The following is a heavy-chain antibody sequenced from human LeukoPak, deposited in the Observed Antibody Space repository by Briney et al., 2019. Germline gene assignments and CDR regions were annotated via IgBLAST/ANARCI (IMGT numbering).Heavy chain of an antibody. Sequence: SVKVSCKASGGTFSSYAISWVRQAPGQGLEWMGGIIPIFGTANYAQKFQGRVTITADESTSTAYMELSSLRSEDTAVYYCARINCSGGSCYHSLGYFQHWGQGTLVTVSS. V-gene: IGHV1-69*13. CDR2: IIPIFGTA. D-gene: IGHD2-15*01. J-gene: IGHJ1*01. CDR1: GGTFSSYA. CDR3: ARINCSGGSCYHSLGYFQH.